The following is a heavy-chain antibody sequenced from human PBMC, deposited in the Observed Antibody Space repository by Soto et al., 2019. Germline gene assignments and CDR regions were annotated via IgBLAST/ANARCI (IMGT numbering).Heavy chain of an antibody. D-gene: IGHD3-22*01. J-gene: IGHJ3*02. CDR1: GFTLGTYG. CDR2: ISNDGGDK. CDR3: AKEFFDSSGFYPSLDALDI. V-gene: IGHV3-30*18. Sequence: QVQLAESGGGVVQPGRSLTITCAASGFTLGTYGMHWVRQAPGKGLEWVAVISNDGGDKYYSDSVMGRFTISRNNSKNPLFLQMTSLRAEDTAVYFCAKEFFDSSGFYPSLDALDIWGQGTVVTVSS.